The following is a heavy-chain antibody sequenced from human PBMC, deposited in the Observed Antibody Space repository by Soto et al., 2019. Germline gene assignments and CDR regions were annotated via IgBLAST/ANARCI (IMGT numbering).Heavy chain of an antibody. CDR2: ISSSSSYI. V-gene: IGHV3-21*01. J-gene: IGHJ4*02. D-gene: IGHD6-13*01. Sequence: GGSLRLCCAASGFTFSSYSMNWVRQAPGKGLEWVSSISSSSSYIYYADSVKGRFTISRDNAKNSLYLQMNSLRAEDTAVYYCARDPSPEYSSSWYIQGGVDYWGQGTLVTVSS. CDR1: GFTFSSYS. CDR3: ARDPSPEYSSSWYIQGGVDY.